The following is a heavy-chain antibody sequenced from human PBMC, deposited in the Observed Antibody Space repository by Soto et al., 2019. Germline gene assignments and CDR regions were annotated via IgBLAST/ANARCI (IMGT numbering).Heavy chain of an antibody. CDR2: IYYSGST. Sequence: TLSLTFTVSGGSISSGGYYWSLLRQHPGKGLEWIGYIYYSGSTYYNPSLKSRVTISVDTSKNQFSLKLSSVTAADTAVYYCAREHCSGGSCYFPLYSYYYGMDVWGQGTTVTVSS. J-gene: IGHJ6*02. CDR1: GGSISSGGYY. CDR3: AREHCSGGSCYFPLYSYYYGMDV. V-gene: IGHV4-31*03. D-gene: IGHD2-15*01.